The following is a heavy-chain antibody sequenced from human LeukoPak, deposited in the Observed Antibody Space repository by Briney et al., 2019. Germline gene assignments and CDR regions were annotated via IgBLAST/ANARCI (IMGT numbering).Heavy chain of an antibody. J-gene: IGHJ3*02. Sequence: PSETLSLTCAVYGGSFSGSYWSWIRQSPGKGLEWIVEIIHSGSTTYNPSLKSRVTISIDTSKNQFSLKLSSVTAADTAVYYCARGGGDWNDAYQNAFDIWDQGTMGTVSS. V-gene: IGHV4-34*01. CDR1: GGSFSGSY. CDR2: IIHSGST. D-gene: IGHD1-1*01. CDR3: ARGGGDWNDAYQNAFDI.